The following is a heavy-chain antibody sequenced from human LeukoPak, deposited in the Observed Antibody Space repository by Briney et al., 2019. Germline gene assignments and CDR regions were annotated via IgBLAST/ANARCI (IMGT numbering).Heavy chain of an antibody. CDR1: GFTFSSYA. D-gene: IGHD3-16*01. V-gene: IGHV3-23*01. J-gene: IGHJ6*03. CDR3: AKGPYRDSNYYMDV. CDR2: ITGSGTET. Sequence: GGSLRLSCAASGFTFSSYAMSWVRQAPGKGLEWVSVITGSGTETNYANSAKGRFTISRDNSKNTLYLQMNSLKAEDTALYYCAKGPYRDSNYYMDVWGKGTTVTVSS.